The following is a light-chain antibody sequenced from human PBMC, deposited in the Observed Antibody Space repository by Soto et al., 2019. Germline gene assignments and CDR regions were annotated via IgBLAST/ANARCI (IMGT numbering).Light chain of an antibody. CDR3: QQGDT. J-gene: IGKJ5*01. V-gene: IGKV3-11*01. CDR2: DAS. CDR1: QSVSSN. Sequence: EIVMTHSPATLSVSPCERVTLSCRASQSVSSNLAWYQQKPGQAPRLLIYDASNRATGIPARFSGSGSGTDFTLTISSLEPEDFAVYYCQQGDTFGQGTRLEIK.